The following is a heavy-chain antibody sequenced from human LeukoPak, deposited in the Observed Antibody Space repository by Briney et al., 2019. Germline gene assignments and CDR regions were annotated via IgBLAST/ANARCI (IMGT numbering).Heavy chain of an antibody. CDR2: IYSGGST. CDR1: GFTVSSNY. Sequence: GGSLRLSCAASGFTVSSNYMTWVRQAPGKGLDWVSVIYSGGSTYYADSVKGRFTISRDNSKNTLFLQMNSLRPEDTAVYYYARGASGTYYFGYWGRGTLVTVSS. CDR3: ARGASGTYYFGY. J-gene: IGHJ4*02. V-gene: IGHV3-66*02. D-gene: IGHD1-26*01.